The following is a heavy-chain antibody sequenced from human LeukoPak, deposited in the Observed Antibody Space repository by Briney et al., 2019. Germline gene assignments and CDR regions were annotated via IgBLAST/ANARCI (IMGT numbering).Heavy chain of an antibody. V-gene: IGHV1-2*02. CDR2: INPNSGGA. Sequence: ASVKVSCKASGYTFTEYYMHWVRQAPGQGLEWMGWINPNSGGANYAEKFQGRVTMTRDTSISTAYMELSRLRSDDTAVYYCARLGAVAGKVFDYWGQGTLVTVSS. J-gene: IGHJ4*02. CDR3: ARLGAVAGKVFDY. CDR1: GYTFTEYY. D-gene: IGHD6-19*01.